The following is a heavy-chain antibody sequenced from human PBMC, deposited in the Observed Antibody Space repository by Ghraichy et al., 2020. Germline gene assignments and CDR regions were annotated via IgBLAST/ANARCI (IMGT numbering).Heavy chain of an antibody. D-gene: IGHD3-22*01. J-gene: IGHJ5*01. CDR3: DHRKLYDSRRYYCYSVDS. CDR1: GFTFSNYA. CDR2: ISGSGDIT. Sequence: WGSLRLSCAASGFTFSNYAMSWVRQAPGKGLEWVSVISGSGDITYYPDSVKGRFTISTDNSKNTLYLQMNSLRAEDTAVYYCDHRKLYDSRRYYCYSVDSWAQRSLVTVSP. V-gene: IGHV3-23*01.